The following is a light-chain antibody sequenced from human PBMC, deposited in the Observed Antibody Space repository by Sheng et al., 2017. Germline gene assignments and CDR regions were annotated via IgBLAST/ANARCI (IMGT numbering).Light chain of an antibody. CDR3: QQYNNRPPWT. V-gene: IGKV3-15*01. CDR1: QSISSN. Sequence: EMVLTQSPGTLSLSPGDTATLSCRASQSISSNLAWYQQKPGQAPRLLIYGASTRATGIPARVSGSGSGTEFTLTISSLQSEDFAVYYCQQYNNRPPWTFGQGTKVEIK. CDR2: GAS. J-gene: IGKJ1*01.